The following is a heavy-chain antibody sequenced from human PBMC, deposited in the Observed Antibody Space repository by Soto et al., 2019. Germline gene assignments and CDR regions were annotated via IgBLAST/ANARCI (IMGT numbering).Heavy chain of an antibody. CDR2: ISSSGSTI. CDR1: GFSFSSHS. J-gene: IGHJ4*02. Sequence: GGSLRLSCAASGFSFSSHSMKWVRQAPGKGLEWVSYISSSGSTIYYADSVKGRFTISRDNAKNSLYLQMNSLRDDDTAGYYCARGRGYCGGTNCYLDYGGQGA. CDR3: ARGRGYCGGTNCYLDY. V-gene: IGHV3-48*02. D-gene: IGHD2-21*01.